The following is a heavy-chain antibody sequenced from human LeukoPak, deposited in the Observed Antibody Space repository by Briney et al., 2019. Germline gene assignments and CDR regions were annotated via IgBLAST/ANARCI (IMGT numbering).Heavy chain of an antibody. V-gene: IGHV3-48*01. D-gene: IGHD1-26*01. CDR1: GFSFSSYN. CDR3: AKDEATELMNRIGFDY. J-gene: IGHJ4*02. CDR2: INSGGIRI. Sequence: GGSLRLSCAASGFSFSSYNMNWVRQAPGKGLEWISYINSGGIRIYYTDSVKGRFTVSRDNAKSSLYLQMNSLRAEDTAVYYCAKDEATELMNRIGFDYWGQGTLVTVSS.